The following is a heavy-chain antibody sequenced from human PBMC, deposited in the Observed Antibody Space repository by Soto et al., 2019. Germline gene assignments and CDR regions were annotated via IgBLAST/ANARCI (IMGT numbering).Heavy chain of an antibody. V-gene: IGHV2-5*02. J-gene: IGHJ3*01. D-gene: IGHD6-13*01. CDR2: IYWDDDK. CDR3: AHRSGGCSWYVVVGFDV. Sequence: QITLKESGPTLVKPTQTLTLTCTFSGFSLSTSGVGVGWIRQPPGKALEWLALIYWDDDKRYSPSLESRLTISVDTSYNLVVLTMTNMDPVDTVSYYCAHRSGGCSWYVVVGFDVWGQGTMVTVSS. CDR1: GFSLSTSGVG.